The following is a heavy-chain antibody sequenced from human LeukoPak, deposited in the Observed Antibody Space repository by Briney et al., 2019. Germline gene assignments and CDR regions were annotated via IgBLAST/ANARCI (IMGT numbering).Heavy chain of an antibody. Sequence: ASVKVSCKASGYTFTSYDINWVRQATGQGLEWMGWMTPNSGSTGYAQKFQGRVTMTRNTSISTAYMELSSLRSEDTAVYYCARGDIYGDHVFDYWGQGTLVTVSS. D-gene: IGHD4-17*01. CDR3: ARGDIYGDHVFDY. CDR1: GYTFTSYD. V-gene: IGHV1-8*01. J-gene: IGHJ4*02. CDR2: MTPNSGST.